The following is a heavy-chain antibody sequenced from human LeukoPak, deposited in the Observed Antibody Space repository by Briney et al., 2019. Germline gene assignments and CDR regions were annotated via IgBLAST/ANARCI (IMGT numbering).Heavy chain of an antibody. J-gene: IGHJ4*02. Sequence: SGGSLRLSCAASGFTFSSYSMNWVRQAPGKGLEWVSSISSSSSYIYYADSVKGRITISRDNAKNSLYLQMNSLRAEDTAVYYCAKDATASPYFHWFDNWGQGTQVIVSS. CDR2: ISSSSSYI. CDR1: GFTFSSYS. CDR3: AKDATASPYFHWFDN. V-gene: IGHV3-21*01. D-gene: IGHD3-9*01.